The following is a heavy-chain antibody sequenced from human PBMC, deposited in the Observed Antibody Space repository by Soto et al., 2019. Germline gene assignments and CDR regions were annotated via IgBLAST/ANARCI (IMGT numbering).Heavy chain of an antibody. CDR3: ARNGIHGVSRSEMDG. CDR1: GGSFETFI. J-gene: IGHJ6*02. V-gene: IGHV1-69*06. Sequence: QVQLVQSGAEVKEPGSSVKVSCEASGGSFETFIMNWVRQTPGRGLEWMGGVVPILGTPTYAERFKGKVKNPACRSAGTAQMEVTSISAEGSGIYYCARNGIHGVSRSEMDGWGQGTTVIVSS. D-gene: IGHD2-8*01. CDR2: VVPILGTP.